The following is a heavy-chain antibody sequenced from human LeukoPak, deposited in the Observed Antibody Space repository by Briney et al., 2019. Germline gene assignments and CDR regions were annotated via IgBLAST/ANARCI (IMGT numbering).Heavy chain of an antibody. CDR1: GGSISSYY. D-gene: IGHD3-22*01. J-gene: IGHJ6*03. CDR3: ARVHNYYDSSGYPDGELYYYYYMDV. V-gene: IGHV4-59*01. CDR2: IYYSGST. Sequence: PSETLSLTCTVPGGSISSYYWSWIRQPPGKGLEWIGYIYYSGSTNYNPSLKSRVTISVDTSKNQFSLKLSSVTAADTAVYYCARVHNYYDSSGYPDGELYYYYYMDVWGKGTTVTVSS.